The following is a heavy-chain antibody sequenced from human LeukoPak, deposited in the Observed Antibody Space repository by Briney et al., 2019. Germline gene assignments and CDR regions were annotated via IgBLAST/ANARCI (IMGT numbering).Heavy chain of an antibody. CDR3: AKINGGIAAAGYFDS. CDR2: ISDSGGST. V-gene: IGHV3-23*01. Sequence: AGGSLRLSCAASGFTFSSYGMTWVRQAPGKGLEWVSGISDSGGSTYYAASVKGRFTISRDNSKNTLFLQMNSLRAEDTAVYYCAKINGGIAAAGYFDSWGQGTLVTVSS. J-gene: IGHJ4*02. CDR1: GFTFSSYG. D-gene: IGHD6-13*01.